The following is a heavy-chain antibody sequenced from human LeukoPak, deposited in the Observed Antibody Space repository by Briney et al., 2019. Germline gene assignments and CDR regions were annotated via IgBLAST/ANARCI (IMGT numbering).Heavy chain of an antibody. CDR2: VHNSDSP. J-gene: IGHJ3*02. V-gene: IGHV4-59*01. Sequence: PSETLSLTCTVSGGSLSNYFWSWIRQPPGKGLEWIAYVHNSDSPNYNPSLRSRVTISLDTSKIQFSLEMSSVTAADTAVYYCARDRRRDLLHAFDIWSQGTMVTVSS. CDR1: GGSLSNYF. CDR3: ARDRRRDLLHAFDI. D-gene: IGHD3-10*01.